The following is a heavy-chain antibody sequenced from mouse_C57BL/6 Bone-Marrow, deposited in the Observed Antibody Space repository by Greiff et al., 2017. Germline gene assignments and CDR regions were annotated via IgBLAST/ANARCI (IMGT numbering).Heavy chain of an antibody. CDR3: ARSDSSGSAWFAY. CDR1: GYTFTSYW. V-gene: IGHV1-7*01. D-gene: IGHD3-2*02. CDR2: INPSSGYT. Sequence: VQRVESGAELAKPGASVKLSCKSSGYTFTSYWMHWVKQRPGQGLEWIGYINPSSGYTKYNQKFKDKATLTADKSSSTAYMQLSSLTYEDSAVYYCARSDSSGSAWFAYWGQGTLVTVSA. J-gene: IGHJ3*01.